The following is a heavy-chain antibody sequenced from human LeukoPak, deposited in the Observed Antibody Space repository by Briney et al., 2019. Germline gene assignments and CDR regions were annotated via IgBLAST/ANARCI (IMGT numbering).Heavy chain of an antibody. CDR2: IKQDGSEK. CDR1: GFTFSSYW. CDR3: AKDPGVLMVPVAHMAYFDY. J-gene: IGHJ4*02. Sequence: GGSLRLSCAASGFTFSSYWMSWVRQAPGKGLEWVANIKQDGSEKYYVDSVKGRFTISRDNAKNSLYLQMNSLRAEDTAVYYCAKDPGVLMVPVAHMAYFDYWGQGTLVTVSS. V-gene: IGHV3-7*03. D-gene: IGHD2-8*01.